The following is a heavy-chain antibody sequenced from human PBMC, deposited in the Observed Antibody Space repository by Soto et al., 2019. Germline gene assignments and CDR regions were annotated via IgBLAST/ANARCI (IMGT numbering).Heavy chain of an antibody. J-gene: IGHJ4*02. CDR1: GYSISTYNC. Sequence: QVHLQESGPGLVQPSDTLSLTCVVSGYSISTYNCWGWVRQTPGKGLEWIAYTSYRGRTHYNPALISRVAVSVDTSTNQLFLDLRSVTAVDTAVYYCARAVQSDYISYFDSWGQGTLVTVSP. V-gene: IGHV4-28*07. D-gene: IGHD4-17*01. CDR3: ARAVQSDYISYFDS. CDR2: TSYRGRT.